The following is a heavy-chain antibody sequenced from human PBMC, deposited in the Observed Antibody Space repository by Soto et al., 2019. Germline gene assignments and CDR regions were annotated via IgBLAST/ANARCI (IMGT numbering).Heavy chain of an antibody. J-gene: IGHJ6*02. Sequence: SETLSLTCAVYGGSFSGYYWSWIRQPPGKGLEWIGEVNHSGSTNYNPSLKSRVTISVDTSKNQFSLKLSSVTAADTAVYYCARARLRYFDWSPFYYGMDVWGQGTTVTVSS. CDR2: VNHSGST. D-gene: IGHD3-9*01. CDR3: ARARLRYFDWSPFYYGMDV. V-gene: IGHV4-34*01. CDR1: GGSFSGYY.